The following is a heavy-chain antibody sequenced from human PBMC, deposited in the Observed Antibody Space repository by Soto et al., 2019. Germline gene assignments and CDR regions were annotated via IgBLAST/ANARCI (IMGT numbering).Heavy chain of an antibody. V-gene: IGHV4-34*01. CDR3: ARDPYDILRGPVFFLDY. D-gene: IGHD3-9*01. Sequence: PSETLSLTYAVYGGYFSGYYWRWIRQPPGKGLEWIGEINHSGSTNYNPSLKSRVTISVDTSKNQFSLKLSSVTAADTAVYYCARDPYDILRGPVFFLDYWGQGTLVPVSS. CDR1: GGYFSGYY. CDR2: INHSGST. J-gene: IGHJ4*02.